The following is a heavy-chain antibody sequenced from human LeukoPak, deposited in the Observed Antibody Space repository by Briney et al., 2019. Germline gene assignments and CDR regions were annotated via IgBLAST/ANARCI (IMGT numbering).Heavy chain of an antibody. CDR2: IIPIFGTA. D-gene: IGHD5-24*01. CDR3: ARNLDGYNYGGFDY. CDR1: GGTFSSYA. Sequence: SVKVSCKASGGTFSSYAISWVRQAPGQGLQWMGGIIPIFGTANYAQKFQGRVTITTDESTSTAYMELSSLRSEDTAVYYCARNLDGYNYGGFDYWGQGTLVTVSS. V-gene: IGHV1-69*05. J-gene: IGHJ4*02.